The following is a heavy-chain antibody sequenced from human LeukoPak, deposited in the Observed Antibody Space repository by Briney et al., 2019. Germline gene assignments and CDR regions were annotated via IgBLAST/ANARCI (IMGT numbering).Heavy chain of an antibody. V-gene: IGHV4-59*01. D-gene: IGHD6-19*01. Sequence: SETLSLTCTVSGGSISSYHWGWIRQPPGKGLEWIGYIYYSGSTNYNPSLKSRVTISVDTSKDQFSLKVNSVTAADTAVYYCARVVAGRRFDPWGQGTLVTVSS. J-gene: IGHJ5*02. CDR1: GGSISSYH. CDR3: ARVVAGRRFDP. CDR2: IYYSGST.